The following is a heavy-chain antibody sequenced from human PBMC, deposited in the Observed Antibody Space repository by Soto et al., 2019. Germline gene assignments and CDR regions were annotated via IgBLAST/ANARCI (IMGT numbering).Heavy chain of an antibody. V-gene: IGHV3-23*01. J-gene: IGHJ4*02. CDR3: ARGFSAGKGSPPGY. CDR2: LSGSGGST. CDR1: GFSFIKYA. Sequence: EVQLLESGGGLVQPGGSLRLSCAASGFSFIKYAMSWVRQAPGKGLEWVSGLSGSGGSTSSADSVKGRFAISRDNSRNTVYLQMNSLRDGDTAIYYCARGFSAGKGSPPGYWGEGTLGTVSS. D-gene: IGHD3-10*01.